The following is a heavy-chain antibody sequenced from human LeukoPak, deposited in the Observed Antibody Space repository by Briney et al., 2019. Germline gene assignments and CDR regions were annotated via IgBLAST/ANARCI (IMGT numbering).Heavy chain of an antibody. CDR3: AAGGASAP. V-gene: IGHV5-51*01. CDR1: GYSFTNFW. Sequence: GESLKISCKGSGYSFTNFWIGWVRQMPGKGLEWMGVISPGDSGIRYSPSFQGQVTISVDKSISTAYLQWSSLKASDSAMYYCAAGGASAPWGQGTLVTVSS. J-gene: IGHJ5*02. CDR2: ISPGDSGI. D-gene: IGHD3-16*01.